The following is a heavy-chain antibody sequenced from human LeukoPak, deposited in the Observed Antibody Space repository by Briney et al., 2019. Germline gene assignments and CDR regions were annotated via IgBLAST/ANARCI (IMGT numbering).Heavy chain of an antibody. J-gene: IGHJ4*02. CDR2: ISSSGSTI. D-gene: IGHD2-15*01. V-gene: IGHV3-48*03. CDR3: AKDPGYCSGGACYGGDY. Sequence: GGSLRLSCAASGFTFSSYEMNWVRQAPGKGLEWVSYISSSGSTIYYADSVKGRFTISRDNSKNTLYLQMNSLRTEDTAVYYCAKDPGYCSGGACYGGDYWGQGTLVTVSS. CDR1: GFTFSSYE.